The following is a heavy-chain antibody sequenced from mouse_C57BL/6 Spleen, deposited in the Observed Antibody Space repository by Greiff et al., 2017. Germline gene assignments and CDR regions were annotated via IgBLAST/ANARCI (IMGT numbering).Heavy chain of an antibody. CDR2: IYPGDGDN. Sequence: QVQLKQSGAELVKPGASVKLSCTASGYAFSSYWMNWVKQRPGKGLEWIGQIYPGDGDNNYNGKLRGKATLTADKSSSTAYMQHSSLTSEDAAVYFWAKDSTGYWAMDYWGQGTSVTVSS. D-gene: IGHD3-2*02. V-gene: IGHV1-80*01. J-gene: IGHJ4*01. CDR3: AKDSTGYWAMDY. CDR1: GYAFSSYW.